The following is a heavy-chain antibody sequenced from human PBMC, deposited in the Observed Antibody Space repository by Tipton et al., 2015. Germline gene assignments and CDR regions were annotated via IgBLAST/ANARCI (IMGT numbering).Heavy chain of an antibody. CDR2: IQYSGST. CDR3: ARARGRHGGLFDS. Sequence: TLSLTCTVSGASLSNYYWNWVRQPPGKGLEWIGYIQYSGSTNYNPSLKSRVTISVDTSKTQFSLKMSSVTASDTAVYYCARARGRHGGLFDSWGQGTLVTVSS. D-gene: IGHD4-23*01. CDR1: GASLSNYY. J-gene: IGHJ4*02. V-gene: IGHV4-59*01.